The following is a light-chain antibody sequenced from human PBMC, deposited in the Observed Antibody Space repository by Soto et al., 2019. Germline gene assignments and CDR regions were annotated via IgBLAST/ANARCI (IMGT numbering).Light chain of an antibody. Sequence: QSVLTQPPSVSGAPGQRVTISCTGSSSNIGAGYDVHWYQQLPGTAPKLLIYGNSNRPSGVPDRFSGSNSGTSASLAITGRQAEDEADYYCQSYDSSLSAYVFGTGTKVTVL. CDR1: SSNIGAGYD. CDR3: QSYDSSLSAYV. CDR2: GNS. J-gene: IGLJ1*01. V-gene: IGLV1-40*01.